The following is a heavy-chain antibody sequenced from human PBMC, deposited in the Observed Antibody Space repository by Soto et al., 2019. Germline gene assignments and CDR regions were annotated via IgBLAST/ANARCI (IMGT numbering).Heavy chain of an antibody. CDR3: AREFLEWLPNAGYGMDV. V-gene: IGHV4-39*02. J-gene: IGHJ6*02. CDR1: GGSISSSSYY. CDR2: IYYSGST. D-gene: IGHD3-3*01. Sequence: QLQLQESGPGLVKPSETLSLTCTVSGGSISSSSYYWGWIRQPPGKGLEWIGSIYYSGSTYYNPSLRSRGTIAVDTSKNQFSLMLSSVTAADAAVYYCAREFLEWLPNAGYGMDVWGQGTTVTVSS.